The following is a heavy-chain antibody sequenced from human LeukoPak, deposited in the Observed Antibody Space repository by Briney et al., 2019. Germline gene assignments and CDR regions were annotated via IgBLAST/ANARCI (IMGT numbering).Heavy chain of an antibody. D-gene: IGHD1-26*01. Sequence: GRSLRLSCAASGFTFDDYAMHWVRQAPGKGLEWVSGISWNSGSIGYADSVKGRFTISRDNAKNSLYLQMNSLRAEDTALYYCAKDSGGRTRDYYYMDVWGKGTTVTISS. CDR2: ISWNSGSI. V-gene: IGHV3-9*01. CDR1: GFTFDDYA. J-gene: IGHJ6*03. CDR3: AKDSGGRTRDYYYMDV.